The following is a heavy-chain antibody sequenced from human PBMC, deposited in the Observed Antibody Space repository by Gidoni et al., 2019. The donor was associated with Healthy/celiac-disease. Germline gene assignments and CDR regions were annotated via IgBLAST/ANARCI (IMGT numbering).Heavy chain of an antibody. CDR3: ARTYYYDSSGYYLQYFQH. J-gene: IGHJ1*01. V-gene: IGHV4-31*03. CDR2: IYYSGST. CDR1: GGSISSGGYY. D-gene: IGHD3-22*01. Sequence: QVQLQESGPGLVKPSQTLSLTCTFSGGSISSGGYYWSWIRQHPGKGLEWIGYIYYSGSTYYNPSLKSRVTISVDTSKNQFSLKLSSVTAVDTAVYYCARTYYYDSSGYYLQYFQHWGQGTLVTVSS.